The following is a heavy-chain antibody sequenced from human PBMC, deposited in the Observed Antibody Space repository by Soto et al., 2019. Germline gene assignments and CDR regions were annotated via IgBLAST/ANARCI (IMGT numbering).Heavy chain of an antibody. CDR3: ARYRYEDNWFDP. V-gene: IGHV4-39*01. CDR1: GGSISSSSYY. CDR2: IYYSGST. D-gene: IGHD5-12*01. Sequence: PSETLSLTCTVSGGSISSSSYYWGWIRQPPGKGLEWIGSIYYSGSTYYNPSLKSRVTISVDTSKNQFSLKLSSVTAADTAVYYCARYRYEDNWFDPWGQGTLVTVSS. J-gene: IGHJ5*02.